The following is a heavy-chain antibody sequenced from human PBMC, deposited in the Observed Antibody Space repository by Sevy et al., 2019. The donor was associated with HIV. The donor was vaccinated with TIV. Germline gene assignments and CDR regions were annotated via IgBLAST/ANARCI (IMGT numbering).Heavy chain of an antibody. V-gene: IGHV4-59*01. D-gene: IGHD6-13*01. J-gene: IGHJ4*02. CDR1: GVSISNYY. CDR2: SGSA. Sequence: SETLSLTCTVSGVSISNYYWAWIRQPPGKGLECVGFSGSANYNPSLKSRVTTSVDTSKNHFSLTLSSVTVADTAIYYSARGGPNRHQLDYFDYWGQGTLVTVSS. CDR3: ARGGPNRHQLDYFDY.